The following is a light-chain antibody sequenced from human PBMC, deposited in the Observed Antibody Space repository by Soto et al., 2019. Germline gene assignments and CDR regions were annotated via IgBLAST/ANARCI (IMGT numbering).Light chain of an antibody. CDR1: QSLSSW. CDR2: KAS. CDR3: QQYNSYPCT. V-gene: IGKV1-5*03. J-gene: IGKJ1*01. Sequence: HMTQSPSTLSASVGDRVTITCRASQSLSSWLAWYQQKPGEAPNLLIYKASRLQSGVPSRFSGSGSGTEFTLTISSLQPDDFATYYCQQYNSYPCTFGQGTKVEIK.